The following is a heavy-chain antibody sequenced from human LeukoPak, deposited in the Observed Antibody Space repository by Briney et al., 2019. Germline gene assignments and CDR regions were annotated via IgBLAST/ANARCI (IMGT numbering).Heavy chain of an antibody. CDR1: GYSISNGYF. D-gene: IGHD4-23*01. Sequence: PSETLSLTCTVSGYSISNGYFWGWIRQHPGKGLEWIGYIYYSGSTYYNPSLKSRVTISVDTSKNQFSLNLSSVTAADTAVYYCARADTVVINYFDYWGQGTLVTVSS. CDR3: ARADTVVINYFDY. J-gene: IGHJ4*02. V-gene: IGHV4-31*03. CDR2: IYYSGST.